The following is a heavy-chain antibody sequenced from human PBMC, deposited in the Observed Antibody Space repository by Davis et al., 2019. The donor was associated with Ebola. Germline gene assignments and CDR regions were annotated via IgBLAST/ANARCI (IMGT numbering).Heavy chain of an antibody. Sequence: ASSPITSHNGSCSILTSYCIGLVRPIPRKRLELTWIISSDDSATRYSPSFQGQVTITADKTISTAYLQWSSLKASDTAMYYCARQNAVGGAGTGGGENDYWGQGTLVTVSS. CDR2: ISSDDSAT. CDR3: ARQNAVGGAGTGGGENDY. CDR1: CSILTSYC. D-gene: IGHD6-13*01. J-gene: IGHJ4*02. V-gene: IGHV5-51*01.